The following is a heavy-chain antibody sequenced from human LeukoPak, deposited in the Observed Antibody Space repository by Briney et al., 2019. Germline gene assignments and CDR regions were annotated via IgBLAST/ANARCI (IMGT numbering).Heavy chain of an antibody. CDR1: GGSVSSGIYY. CDR2: IYYSGST. D-gene: IGHD3-22*01. J-gene: IGHJ4*02. Sequence: PSETLSLTCTVSGGSVSSGIYYWSWIRQPPGKGLEWIGYIYYSGSTNYNPSLKSRVTISVDTSKNQFSLKLSSVTAADTAVYYCAGETYYYDSSGYGGRDYWGQATLVTVSS. V-gene: IGHV4-61*01. CDR3: AGETYYYDSSGYGGRDY.